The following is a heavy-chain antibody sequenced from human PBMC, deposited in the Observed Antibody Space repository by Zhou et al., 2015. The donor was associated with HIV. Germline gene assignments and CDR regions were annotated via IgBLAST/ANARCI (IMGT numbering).Heavy chain of an antibody. CDR3: ARSSVNHENAFDI. Sequence: QVQLVQSGTEVRKPGSSVNVSCKASGGTFSGSDISWVRQAPGQGLEWMGSITPMFDVETYAEKFRARLTITVDKSTSAAYMELSDLTSEDTAIYFCARSSVNHENAFDIWGQGTNVIVSP. V-gene: IGHV1-69*09. CDR2: ITPMFDVE. J-gene: IGHJ3*02. CDR1: GGTFSGSD. D-gene: IGHD1-14*01.